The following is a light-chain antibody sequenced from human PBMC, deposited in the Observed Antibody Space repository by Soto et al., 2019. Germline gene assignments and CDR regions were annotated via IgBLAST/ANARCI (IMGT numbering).Light chain of an antibody. CDR2: GAS. V-gene: IGKV3-20*01. J-gene: IGKJ3*01. Sequence: EIVLTQSPGTLSLSPGERATLSCRATQSVGGNSLAWYQHKPGQTPRLLIFGASERAAVIPDRFSGSGSGADLTLTISRLEPEDFAVYYCQQFGSPPFAFGPGTIVDVK. CDR3: QQFGSPPFA. CDR1: QSVGGNS.